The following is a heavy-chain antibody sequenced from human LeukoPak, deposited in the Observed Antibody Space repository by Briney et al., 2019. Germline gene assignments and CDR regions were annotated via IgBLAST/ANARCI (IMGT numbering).Heavy chain of an antibody. J-gene: IGHJ4*02. Sequence: GASVKVSCKASGYTFTSYGISWVRQAPGQGLEWMGWISAYNGNTNYAQKLQGRVTMTTDTSTSTAYMELRSLRSDDTAVYYCARVPYLYSSSWYYFDYWGQGTLVTVSS. D-gene: IGHD6-13*01. CDR1: GYTFTSYG. CDR2: ISAYNGNT. CDR3: ARVPYLYSSSWYYFDY. V-gene: IGHV1-18*01.